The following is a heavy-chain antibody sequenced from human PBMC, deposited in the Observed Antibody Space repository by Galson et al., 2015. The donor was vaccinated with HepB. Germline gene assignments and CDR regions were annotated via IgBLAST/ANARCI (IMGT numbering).Heavy chain of an antibody. Sequence: SLRLSCAASGFTFSSYAMHWVRQAPGKGLEYVSAISSNGGSTYYADSVKGRFTISRDNSKNTLYLQISSLRAEDTAVYYCVKDGGHIVVVTAIPCYFDYWGQGTLVTVSS. CDR1: GFTFSSYA. V-gene: IGHV3-64D*06. CDR3: VKDGGHIVVVTAIPCYFDY. J-gene: IGHJ4*02. D-gene: IGHD2-21*02. CDR2: ISSNGGST.